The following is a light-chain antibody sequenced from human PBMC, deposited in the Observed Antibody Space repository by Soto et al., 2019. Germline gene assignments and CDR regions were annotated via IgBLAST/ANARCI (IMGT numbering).Light chain of an antibody. J-gene: IGKJ5*01. CDR2: DAS. Sequence: ETVLTQSPSTLSLSPGESATLSCRAGQSVSTYLAWYQQKPGQAPRLLIYDASNRVTGIPARFRGSGSGTDFTLTISSLEPDDFEVYYCQQRSNWQTTFGQGTRLEIK. CDR3: QQRSNWQTT. CDR1: QSVSTY. V-gene: IGKV3-11*01.